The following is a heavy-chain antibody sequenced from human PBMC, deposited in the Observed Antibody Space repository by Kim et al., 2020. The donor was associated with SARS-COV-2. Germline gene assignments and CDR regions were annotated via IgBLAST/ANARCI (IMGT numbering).Heavy chain of an antibody. CDR2: T. CDR3: ARGGDFNWFDP. J-gene: IGHJ5*02. Sequence: TQYNPPPNSRATMSVDTSKNQFALKLDSVTAADTAVYYGARGGDFNWFDPWGQGTLVTVSS. V-gene: IGHV4-4*07. D-gene: IGHD3-3*01.